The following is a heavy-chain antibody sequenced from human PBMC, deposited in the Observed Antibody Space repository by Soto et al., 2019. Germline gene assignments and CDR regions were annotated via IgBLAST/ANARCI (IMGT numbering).Heavy chain of an antibody. V-gene: IGHV4-59*08. CDR2: IYYSGST. CDR3: ESERGSMYFDY. Sequence: PSETLSLTCTVSGGSISSYYWSWIRQPPGKGLEWIGYIYYSGSTNYNPSLKSRVTISVDTSKNQFSLKLSSVTAADTAVYYCESERGSMYFDYCGQRTLVTVSS. J-gene: IGHJ4*02. D-gene: IGHD5-12*01. CDR1: GGSISSYY.